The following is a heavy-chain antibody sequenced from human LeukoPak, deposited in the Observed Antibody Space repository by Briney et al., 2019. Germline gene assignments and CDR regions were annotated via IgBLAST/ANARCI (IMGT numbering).Heavy chain of an antibody. CDR2: ISYDGSNK. CDR3: AKEVAFGESLLDY. Sequence: VQPGRSLRLSCVASGFTFSSYGMHWVRQAPSKGLEWGAVISYDGSNKYFADSVKGRFTISRDNSKNTLYLQMNSLRAEDTAVYFCAKEVAFGESLLDYWGQGTLVTVSS. J-gene: IGHJ4*02. CDR1: GFTFSSYG. D-gene: IGHD3-10*01. V-gene: IGHV3-30*18.